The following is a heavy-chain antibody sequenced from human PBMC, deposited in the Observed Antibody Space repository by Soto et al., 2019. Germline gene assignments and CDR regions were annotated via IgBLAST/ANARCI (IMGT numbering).Heavy chain of an antibody. J-gene: IGHJ5*02. CDR3: AMPDIVHNWFDP. D-gene: IGHD2-15*01. CDR2: ISAYNGNT. Sequence: GASVKVSCKASGYTFTSYGISWVLQAPGEGLEWMGWISAYNGNTNYAQKLQGRVTMTTDTSTSTAYMELRSLRSDDTAVYYCAMPDIVHNWFDPWGQGTLVTVSS. V-gene: IGHV1-18*01. CDR1: GYTFTSYG.